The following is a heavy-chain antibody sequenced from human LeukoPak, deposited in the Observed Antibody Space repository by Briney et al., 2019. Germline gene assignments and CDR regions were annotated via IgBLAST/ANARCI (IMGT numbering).Heavy chain of an antibody. CDR2: MNPYSGNT. CDR3: ARSLAGNHYYYMNV. Sequence: GASVKVSCQASGYTFTNYDINWVRQATGQGLEWMGWMNPYSGNTGYAQKFQGRVTTTRNTSIRTAYMELSSLRSEDTAVYYCARSLAGNHYYYMNVWGKGTTVTVSS. CDR1: GYTFTNYD. V-gene: IGHV1-8*01. J-gene: IGHJ6*03. D-gene: IGHD6-19*01.